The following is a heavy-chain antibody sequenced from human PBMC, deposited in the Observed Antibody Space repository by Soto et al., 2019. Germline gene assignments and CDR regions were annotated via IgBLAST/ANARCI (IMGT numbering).Heavy chain of an antibody. CDR1: GFTFSSYA. D-gene: IGHD6-13*01. CDR2: ISGSGITT. V-gene: IGHV3-23*01. CDR3: AKVIAAAGTNY. Sequence: GSLRLSCAASGFTFSSYAMSWVRQAPGKGLEWVSTISGSGITTYYADSVRGRFTISRDNSKNTLYLQMNSLSAEVSAVYYCAKVIAAAGTNYWGQGALVTVSS. J-gene: IGHJ4*02.